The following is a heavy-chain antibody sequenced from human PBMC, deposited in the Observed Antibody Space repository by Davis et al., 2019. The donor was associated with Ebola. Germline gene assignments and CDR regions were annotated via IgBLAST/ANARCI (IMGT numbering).Heavy chain of an antibody. V-gene: IGHV3-53*01. CDR3: ARDRPSYYGSGKVDAFDI. D-gene: IGHD3-10*01. CDR1: RFSVSSHY. J-gene: IGHJ3*02. CDR2: IYSGGST. Sequence: PGGSLRLSCAASRFSVSSHYMSWVRQAPGKGLEWVSVIYSGGSTYYADSVKGRFTISRDNSKNTLYLQMNSLRAEDTAGYYCARDRPSYYGSGKVDAFDIWGQGTMVTVSS.